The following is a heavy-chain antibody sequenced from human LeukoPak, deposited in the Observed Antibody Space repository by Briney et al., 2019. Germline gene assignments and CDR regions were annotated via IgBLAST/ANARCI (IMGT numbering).Heavy chain of an antibody. D-gene: IGHD5-24*01. CDR1: GFTFSSYN. V-gene: IGHV3-21*01. Sequence: GGSLRLSCAASGFTFSSYNMNWARQAPGKGLEWVSSISSSGSYMYYADSVRGRFTISRDNAKNSLYLQMNSLRAEDTAVYYCARDQFRRDGYSNYFDYWGQGTLVTVSS. J-gene: IGHJ4*02. CDR3: ARDQFRRDGYSNYFDY. CDR2: ISSSGSYM.